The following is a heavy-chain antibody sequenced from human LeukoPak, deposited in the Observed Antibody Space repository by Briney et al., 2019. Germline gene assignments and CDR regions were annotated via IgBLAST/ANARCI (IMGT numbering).Heavy chain of an antibody. Sequence: GRSLRLSCAASGFTFDDYAMHWVRQAPGKGLEWVSGISWNSGSIGYADSVKGRFTISRDNAKNSLYLQMNSLRAEDTALYYCAKDISVVAAPEEYYYYGMDVWGQGTTVTVSS. D-gene: IGHD5-12*01. V-gene: IGHV3-9*01. CDR1: GFTFDDYA. J-gene: IGHJ6*02. CDR2: ISWNSGSI. CDR3: AKDISVVAAPEEYYYYGMDV.